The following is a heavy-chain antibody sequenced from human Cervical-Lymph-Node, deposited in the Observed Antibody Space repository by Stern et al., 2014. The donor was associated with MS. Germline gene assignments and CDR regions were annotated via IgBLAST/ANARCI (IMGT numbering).Heavy chain of an antibody. CDR1: GFSLTTDGGG. CDR2: NYWYDDE. J-gene: IGHJ6*02. D-gene: IGHD1-7*01. Sequence: QITLKESGPTLVKPTQTLTLTCTVSGFSLTTDGGGVAWIRQAPGKALEWLALNYWYDDERYNPSLNNRLTITKDTSKNQVVLRMTNVDPVDTGTYYCAHSFGSVSGTYSGMDAWGQGTTVTVS. CDR3: AHSFGSVSGTYSGMDA. V-gene: IGHV2-5*01.